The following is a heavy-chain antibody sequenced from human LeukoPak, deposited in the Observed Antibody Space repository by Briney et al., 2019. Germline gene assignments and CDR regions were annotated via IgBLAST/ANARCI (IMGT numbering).Heavy chain of an antibody. Sequence: SETLSLTCAVYGGSFSGYYWSWIRQPPGKGLEWIGEINHSGSTNYNPSLKSRVTISVDTSKNQFSLKLWSVTAADTAVYYCARVNYDSSLTGYYYMDVWAKGTTVSVSS. J-gene: IGHJ6*03. CDR3: ARVNYDSSLTGYYYMDV. V-gene: IGHV4-34*01. CDR1: GGSFSGYY. D-gene: IGHD3-22*01. CDR2: INHSGST.